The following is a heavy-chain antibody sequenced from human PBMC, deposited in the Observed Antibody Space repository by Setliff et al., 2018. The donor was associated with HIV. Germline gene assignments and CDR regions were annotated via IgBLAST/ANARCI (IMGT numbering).Heavy chain of an antibody. J-gene: IGHJ4*01. V-gene: IGHV1-24*01. CDR1: GYTLTELS. Sequence: GASVKVSCKVSGYTLTELSMHWVRQASGKGFEWMGRFDPEDGDTLYAHKFQGRVTMTEDTSTDTAYLELRGLRFDDTAVYYCAIVRRIITFGGLVGLVQSLYYFHCWGHGTLVTVSS. D-gene: IGHD3-16*02. CDR3: AIVRRIITFGGLVGLVQSLYYFHC. CDR2: FDPEDGDT.